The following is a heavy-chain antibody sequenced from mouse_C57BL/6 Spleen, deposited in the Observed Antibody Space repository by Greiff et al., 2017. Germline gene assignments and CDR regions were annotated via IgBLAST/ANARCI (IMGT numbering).Heavy chain of an antibody. CDR3: ARGGYYGSSFHWYWDV. CDR1: GYTFTSYW. V-gene: IGHV1-62-3*01. D-gene: IGHD1-1*01. Sequence: QVQLQQPGAELVKPGASVKLSCKASGYTFTSYWMHWVKQRPGRGLEWIGRIDPNSGGTKYNEKFKSKATLTVDKPSSTAYMPLSSLTSEDSAVYCCARGGYYGSSFHWYWDVWGTGTTVTVSS. CDR2: IDPNSGGT. J-gene: IGHJ1*03.